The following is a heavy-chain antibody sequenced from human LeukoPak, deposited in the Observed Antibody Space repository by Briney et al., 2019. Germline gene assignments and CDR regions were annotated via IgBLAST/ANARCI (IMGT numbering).Heavy chain of an antibody. CDR1: GYSFTSYW. J-gene: IGHJ4*02. D-gene: IGHD3-3*01. CDR3: ALELRFQQATDFDY. CDR2: IYPGDSDT. V-gene: IGHV5-51*01. Sequence: GESLKISCKGFGYSFTSYWIGWVRQMPGKGLEWMGIIYPGDSDTRYSPSFQGQVTISADKSISTAYLQWSSLKASDTAMYYRALELRFQQATDFDYWGQGTLVTVSS.